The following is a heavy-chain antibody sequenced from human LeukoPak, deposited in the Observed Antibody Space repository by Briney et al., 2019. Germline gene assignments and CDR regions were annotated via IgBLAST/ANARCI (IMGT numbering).Heavy chain of an antibody. CDR1: GFTFDDYA. D-gene: IGHD1-26*01. CDR3: AKSPDVIVGAPFDC. CDR2: ISWDGGST. Sequence: GGSLRLSCAASGFTFDDYAMHWVRQAPGKCLEWVSLISWDGGSTYYADSVKGRFTISRDNSKNSLYLQMNSLRAEDTALYYCAKSPDVIVGAPFDCWGQGTLVTVSS. J-gene: IGHJ4*02. V-gene: IGHV3-43D*03.